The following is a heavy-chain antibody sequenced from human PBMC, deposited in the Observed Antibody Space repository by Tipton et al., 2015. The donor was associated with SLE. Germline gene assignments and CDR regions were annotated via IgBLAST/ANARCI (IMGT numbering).Heavy chain of an antibody. J-gene: IGHJ4*02. V-gene: IGHV3-74*01. D-gene: IGHD3-10*01. CDR3: ARIHYYGSGSRDY. CDR1: GFTFDDYA. CDR2: IDSDGTIT. Sequence: SLRLSCATSGFTFDDYAMHWVRQAPGKGRMWVSRIDSDGTITNYADTVKGRFTISRDNAKDTLYLQMNSLRAEDTAVYYCARIHYYGSGSRDYWGQGTLVTVSS.